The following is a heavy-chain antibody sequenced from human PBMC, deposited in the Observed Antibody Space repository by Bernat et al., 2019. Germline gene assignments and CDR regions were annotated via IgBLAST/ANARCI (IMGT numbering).Heavy chain of an antibody. D-gene: IGHD1-1*01. V-gene: IGHV1-69*12. CDR2: IIPIFGTA. CDR3: ARTTGTNDDDDGRDG. Sequence: QVQLVQSGAEVKKPGSSVKVSCKASGGTFSSYAISWVRQAPGQGLEWMGGIIPIFGTANYAQKGQGRVTITADESTSTADRERSSRRAEDTAGYYWARTTGTNDDDDGRDGWGQGTTVTGS. J-gene: IGHJ6*02. CDR1: GGTFSSYA.